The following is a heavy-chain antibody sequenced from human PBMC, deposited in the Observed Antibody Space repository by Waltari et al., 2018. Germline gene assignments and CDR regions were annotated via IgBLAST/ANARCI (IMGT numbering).Heavy chain of an antibody. CDR1: GGTFSSYA. D-gene: IGHD1-26*01. Sequence: QVQLVQSGAEVQKPGSSVKVSCKASGGTFSSYAISCVRQAPGQGLEWMGGIIPIFGTANYAQKFQGRVTITTDESTSTAYMELSSLRSEDTAVYYCARAIVSYGLTGYFDYWGQGTLVTVSS. CDR2: IIPIFGTA. J-gene: IGHJ4*02. CDR3: ARAIVSYGLTGYFDY. V-gene: IGHV1-69*05.